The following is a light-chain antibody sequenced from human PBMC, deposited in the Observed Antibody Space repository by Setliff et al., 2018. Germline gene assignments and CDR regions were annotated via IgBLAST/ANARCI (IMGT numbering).Light chain of an antibody. V-gene: IGLV2-23*02. CDR2: DFT. J-gene: IGLJ1*01. Sequence: ASVSGSPGQSITISCTGTYSDVGKYNLVSWYQQHPGKAPKLILYDFTTRPSGVSDRFSGSKSANTASLTISGLQAEDEADYYCCSYAGSSTFVFGGGTKVTVL. CDR3: CSYAGSSTFV. CDR1: YSDVGKYNL.